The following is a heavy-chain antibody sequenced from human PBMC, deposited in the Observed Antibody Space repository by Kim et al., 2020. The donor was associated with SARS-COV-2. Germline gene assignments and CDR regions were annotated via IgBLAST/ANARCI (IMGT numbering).Heavy chain of an antibody. CDR2: INTNTGNP. D-gene: IGHD5-12*01. CDR1: GYTFTSYA. CDR3: ARVAQGLRRPNWFDP. J-gene: IGHJ5*02. Sequence: ASVKVSCKASGYTFTSYAMNWVRQAPGQGLEWMGWINTNTGNPTYAQGFTGRFVFSLDTSVSTAYLQISSLKAEDTAVYYCARVAQGLRRPNWFDPWGQGTLVTVSS. V-gene: IGHV7-4-1*02.